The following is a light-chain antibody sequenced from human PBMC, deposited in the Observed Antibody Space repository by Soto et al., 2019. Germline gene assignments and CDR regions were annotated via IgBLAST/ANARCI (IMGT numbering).Light chain of an antibody. J-gene: IGKJ5*01. CDR1: QSVSSSY. Sequence: EIVLTQSPGTLSLSPGERATLSCRASQSVSSSYLAWYQQKPGQAPRLLIYDASSRATGIPDRFSGSGSGTDFTLTISRLEPEDFAVYYCQQRANWPVTFGQGKRLEIK. V-gene: IGKV3D-20*02. CDR2: DAS. CDR3: QQRANWPVT.